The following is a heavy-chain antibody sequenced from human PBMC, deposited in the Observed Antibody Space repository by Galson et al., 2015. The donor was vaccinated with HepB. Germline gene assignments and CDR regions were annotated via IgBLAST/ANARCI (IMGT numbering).Heavy chain of an antibody. V-gene: IGHV3-66*01. CDR2: IYSGGST. J-gene: IGHJ4*02. Sequence: SLRLSCAASGFTVSSNYMSWVRQAPGKGLEWVSVIYSGGSTYYADSVKGRFTISRDNSKNTLYLRMNSLRAEDTAVYYCARDFVVLREKDTAMVLDYWGQGTLVTVSS. CDR3: ARDFVVLREKDTAMVLDY. D-gene: IGHD5-18*01. CDR1: GFTVSSNY.